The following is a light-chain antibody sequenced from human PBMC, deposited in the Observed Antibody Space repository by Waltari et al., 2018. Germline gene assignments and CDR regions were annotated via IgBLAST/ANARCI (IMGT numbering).Light chain of an antibody. Sequence: SSVLTQPPSVSVAPGQTATITCGGNNIGSKSVHWYQQKPGQAPVLVVYDDDVRPPGIPERISGSNAANTASLTSNRVEVGDEAAYFCQVWDNYADLVIFGGGTKLTVL. CDR1: NIGSKS. CDR2: DDD. J-gene: IGLJ2*01. CDR3: QVWDNYADLVI. V-gene: IGLV3-21*02.